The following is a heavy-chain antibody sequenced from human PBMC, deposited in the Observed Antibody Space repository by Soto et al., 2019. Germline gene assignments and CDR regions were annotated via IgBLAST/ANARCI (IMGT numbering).Heavy chain of an antibody. CDR3: ARDSAPASGSYFES. D-gene: IGHD3-10*01. CDR1: GYIFTTYY. V-gene: IGHV1-46*01. Sequence: ASVKVSCKTSGYIFTTYYIHWVRQAPGQGLEWMAWINPNGATTRYAQKFQGRVTTTRDSSTSTVYMELNNLRPEDMAVYYCARDSAPASGSYFESWGQGTLVTVSS. J-gene: IGHJ4*02. CDR2: INPNGATT.